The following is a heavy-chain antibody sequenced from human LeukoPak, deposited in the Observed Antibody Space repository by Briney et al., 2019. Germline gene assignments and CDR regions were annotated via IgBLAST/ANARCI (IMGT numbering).Heavy chain of an antibody. CDR3: ARAGDYGGNSVLDY. CDR2: IYYSGST. J-gene: IGHJ4*02. CDR1: GGSISGDC. Sequence: SETLSLTCTVSGGSISGDCWSWIRQPPGKGLEWIGYIYYSGSTYYNPSLKSRVTISVDTSKNQFSLKLSSVTATDTAVYYCARAGDYGGNSVLDYWGQGTLVTVSS. D-gene: IGHD4-23*01. V-gene: IGHV4-59*12.